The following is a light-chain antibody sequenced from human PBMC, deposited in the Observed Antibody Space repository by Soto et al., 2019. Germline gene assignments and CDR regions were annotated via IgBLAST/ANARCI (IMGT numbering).Light chain of an antibody. CDR3: QKYNSAPLT. Sequence: DVQMTQSPSSLSAFVGDRVTITCRASQGIAPYLAWFRQKPGMVPKLRIYATSTLQSGGPSRFSGSGSGTDFTLTINSLQPEDVGTYYCQKYNSAPLTFGGGTKVEIK. CDR2: ATS. CDR1: QGIAPY. J-gene: IGKJ4*01. V-gene: IGKV1-27*01.